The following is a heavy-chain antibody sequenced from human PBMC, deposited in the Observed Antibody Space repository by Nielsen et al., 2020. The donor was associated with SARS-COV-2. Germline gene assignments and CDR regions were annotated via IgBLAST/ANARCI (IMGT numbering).Heavy chain of an antibody. V-gene: IGHV3-33*01. CDR3: ARRGFTMVRGVIGYYYYYGMDV. J-gene: IGHJ6*02. Sequence: GESLKISCAASGFTFSSYGMHWVRQAPGKGLEWVAVIWYDGSNKYYADSVKGRFTISRDNSKNTLYLQMNSLRAEDTAVYYCARRGFTMVRGVIGYYYYYGMDVWGQGTTVTVSS. CDR1: GFTFSSYG. CDR2: IWYDGSNK. D-gene: IGHD3-10*01.